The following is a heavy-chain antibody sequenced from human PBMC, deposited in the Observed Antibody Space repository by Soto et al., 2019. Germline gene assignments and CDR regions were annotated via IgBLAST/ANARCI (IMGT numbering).Heavy chain of an antibody. J-gene: IGHJ4*02. D-gene: IGHD2-15*01. V-gene: IGHV3-30*18. CDR3: AKDRQISPRLPGYFDY. Sequence: GGSLRLSCAASGFTFNSYGMHWVRQAPGKGLEWVAVISYDGSNKYYADSVKGRFTISRDNSKNTLYLQMNSLRAEDTAVYYCAKDRQISPRLPGYFDYWGQGTLVTVSS. CDR1: GFTFNSYG. CDR2: ISYDGSNK.